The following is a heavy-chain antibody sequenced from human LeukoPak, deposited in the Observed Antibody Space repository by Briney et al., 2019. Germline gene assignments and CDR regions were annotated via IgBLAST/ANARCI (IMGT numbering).Heavy chain of an antibody. CDR3: ARAPRRYSSSFDYFDY. CDR1: GGSISSGDYY. Sequence: SQTLSLTCTVSGGSISSGDYYWSWIRQPPGKGLEWIGYIYYSGSTYYNPSLKSRVTISVDTSKNQFSLKLSSVTAADTAVYYCARAPRRYSSSFDYFDYWGQEPWSPSPQ. V-gene: IGHV4-30-4*01. D-gene: IGHD6-13*01. CDR2: IYYSGST. J-gene: IGHJ4*01.